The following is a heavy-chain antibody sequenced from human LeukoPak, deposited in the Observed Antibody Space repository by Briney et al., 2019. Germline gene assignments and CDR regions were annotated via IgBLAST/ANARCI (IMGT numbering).Heavy chain of an antibody. CDR2: INPNGGGT. Sequence: ASVKVSCKASGYIFSDYYMHWVRQAPGQGLEWMGWINPNGGGTNYAQKFQGRVTMTRDRSISTVHMDLSRLTYDDTAVYYCARDKGPRWEDYWGQGTLFTVFS. CDR1: GYIFSDYY. J-gene: IGHJ4*02. D-gene: IGHD1-26*01. V-gene: IGHV1-2*02. CDR3: ARDKGPRWEDY.